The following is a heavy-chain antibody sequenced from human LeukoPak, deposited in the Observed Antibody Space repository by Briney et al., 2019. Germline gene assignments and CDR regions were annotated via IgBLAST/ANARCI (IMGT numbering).Heavy chain of an antibody. Sequence: SVKVSCTASGYTFTSYDINWVRQAPGQGLEWMGGIIPIFGTANYAQKFQGRVTITADKSTSTAYMELSSLRSEDTAVYYCARDRDTAMVFDYWGQGTLVTVSS. CDR3: ARDRDTAMVFDY. CDR2: IIPIFGTA. CDR1: GYTFTSYD. J-gene: IGHJ4*02. V-gene: IGHV1-69*06. D-gene: IGHD5-18*01.